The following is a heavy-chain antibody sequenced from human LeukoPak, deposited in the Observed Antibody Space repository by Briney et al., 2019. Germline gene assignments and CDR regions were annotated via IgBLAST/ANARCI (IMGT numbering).Heavy chain of an antibody. CDR2: ISYDGSNK. D-gene: IGHD1-26*01. CDR3: ARDSSGSEPHYFDY. Sequence: PGGSLRLSCAASGFTFSSYAMHWVRQAPGKGLEWVAVISYDGSNKYYADSVKGRFTISRDNSENTLYLQMNSLRAEDTAVYYCARDSSGSEPHYFDYWGQGTLVTVSS. J-gene: IGHJ4*02. CDR1: GFTFSSYA. V-gene: IGHV3-30-3*01.